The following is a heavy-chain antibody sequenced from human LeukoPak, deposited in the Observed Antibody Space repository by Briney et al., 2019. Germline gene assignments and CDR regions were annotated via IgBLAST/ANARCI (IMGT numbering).Heavy chain of an antibody. J-gene: IGHJ4*02. V-gene: IGHV1-2*02. CDR3: ALCSGGTCYLGY. D-gene: IGHD2-15*01. Sequence: ASVKVSCKASGYTFTAYYIHWVRQAPGQGLEWMGWVNPNSGGTNYAQKFQGRVTMTRDTSISTAYMELSRLRSDDTAVYYCALCSGGTCYLGYWGQGTLVTVSS. CDR1: GYTFTAYY. CDR2: VNPNSGGT.